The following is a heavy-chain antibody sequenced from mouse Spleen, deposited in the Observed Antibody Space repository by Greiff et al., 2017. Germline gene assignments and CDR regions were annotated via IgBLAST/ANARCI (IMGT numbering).Heavy chain of an antibody. Sequence: EVMLVESGGGLVKLGGSLKLSCAASGFTFSSYAMSWVRQTPEKRLEWVATISSGGGNTYYPDSVKGRFTISRDNAKNTLYLQMSSLKSEDTAMYYCARHGNYFDYWGQGTTLTVSS. CDR2: ISSGGGNT. V-gene: IGHV5-9*01. CDR1: GFTFSSYA. D-gene: IGHD1-1*02. J-gene: IGHJ2*01. CDR3: ARHGNYFDY.